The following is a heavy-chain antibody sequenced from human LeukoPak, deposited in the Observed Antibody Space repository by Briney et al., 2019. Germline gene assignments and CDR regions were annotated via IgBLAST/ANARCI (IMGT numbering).Heavy chain of an antibody. D-gene: IGHD1-26*01. CDR3: ATRLGSSYYYYYVDV. V-gene: IGHV4-39*07. CDR2: IYYSGST. CDR1: GGSTSSSSYY. Sequence: PSETLSLTCTVSGGSTSSSSYYWGWIRQPPGKGLEWIGSIYYSGSTYYNPSLKSRVTISVDTSKNQFSLKLSSVTAADTAVYYCATRLGSSYYYYYVDVWGKGTTVTVSS. J-gene: IGHJ6*03.